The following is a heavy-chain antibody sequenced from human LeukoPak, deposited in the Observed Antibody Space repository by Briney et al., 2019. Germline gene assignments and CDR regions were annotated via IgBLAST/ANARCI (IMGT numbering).Heavy chain of an antibody. D-gene: IGHD6-19*01. V-gene: IGHV1-2*02. J-gene: IGHJ4*02. CDR3: ARAVAGSRFDY. Sequence: ASVNVSCTASGYTFTGYYMHWVRQAPGQGLEWMGWINPNSGGTNYAQKFQGRVTMTRDTSISTAYMELSRLRSDDTAVYYCARAVAGSRFDYWGQGTLVTVSS. CDR1: GYTFTGYY. CDR2: INPNSGGT.